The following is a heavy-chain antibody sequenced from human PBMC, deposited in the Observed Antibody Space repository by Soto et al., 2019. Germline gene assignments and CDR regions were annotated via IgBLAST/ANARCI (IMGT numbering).Heavy chain of an antibody. CDR2: IIPIFGTA. D-gene: IGHD2-2*01. Sequence: QVQLVQSGAEVKKPGSSVKVSCKASGGTFSSYAISWVRQAPGQGLEWMGGIIPIFGTANYAQKFQGRVTITADESTSTAYMELSSLRSEDTAVYYCARVPRSCSSTSCPYYYYGMDVWGQGTTVTVSS. CDR1: GGTFSSYA. J-gene: IGHJ6*02. CDR3: ARVPRSCSSTSCPYYYYGMDV. V-gene: IGHV1-69*01.